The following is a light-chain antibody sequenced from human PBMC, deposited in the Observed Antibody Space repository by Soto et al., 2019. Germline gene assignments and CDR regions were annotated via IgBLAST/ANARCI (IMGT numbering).Light chain of an antibody. CDR1: QSVSSN. V-gene: IGKV3-15*01. J-gene: IGKJ5*01. CDR3: QQYNNWPPIN. CDR2: GAS. Sequence: EIGLTQFPATRSFSARKIATLSCRSGQSVSSNLAWCQQKPGRDPRLLIYGASTRAAGIPARFSGSGSGTEFTLTISGLQSADFAVYYCQQYNNWPPINFGQGTRLEIK.